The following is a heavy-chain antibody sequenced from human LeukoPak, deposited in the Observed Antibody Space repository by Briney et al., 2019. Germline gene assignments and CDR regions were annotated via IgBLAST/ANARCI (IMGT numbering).Heavy chain of an antibody. V-gene: IGHV1-2*02. D-gene: IGHD2-21*01. J-gene: IGHJ5*02. CDR3: ARTDRLDGGPYLIGP. Sequence: ASVKVSCKTSGYSFTAYYMHWVRQAPGQGLEWMGWINPNVGVTVSAQNLQGRSTMTRATSLTTVYMEVSWLTSDDTAIYYCARTDRLDGGPYLIGPWGQGTLVTVSS. CDR2: INPNVGVT. CDR1: GYSFTAYY.